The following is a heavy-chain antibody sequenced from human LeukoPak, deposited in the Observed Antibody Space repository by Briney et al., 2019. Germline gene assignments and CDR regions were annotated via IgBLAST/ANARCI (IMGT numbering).Heavy chain of an antibody. CDR2: INPNSGGA. Sequence: GASVKVSCKASGYTFTGYYMHWVRQAPGQGLEWMGWINPNSGGANYAQKFQGRVTMTRDMSTSTVYMELSSLRSEDTAVYYCARVFSFALRVFDYWGQGTLVTVSS. V-gene: IGHV1-2*02. J-gene: IGHJ4*02. CDR1: GYTFTGYY. CDR3: ARVFSFALRVFDY. D-gene: IGHD3-10*01.